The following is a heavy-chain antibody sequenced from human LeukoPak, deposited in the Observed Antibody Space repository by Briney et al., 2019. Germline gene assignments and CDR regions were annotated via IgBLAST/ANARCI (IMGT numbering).Heavy chain of an antibody. V-gene: IGHV3-74*01. CDR3: ARGDLSYGDYSFDY. Sequence: GGSLRLSCAASGFTFSSYAMSWVRQAPGKGLVWVSRINSDGSSINYADSVKGRFTISRDNAKNTLYLQMNSLRAADTAVYYCARGDLSYGDYSFDYWGQGTLVTVSS. CDR1: GFTFSSYA. D-gene: IGHD4-17*01. J-gene: IGHJ4*02. CDR2: INSDGSSI.